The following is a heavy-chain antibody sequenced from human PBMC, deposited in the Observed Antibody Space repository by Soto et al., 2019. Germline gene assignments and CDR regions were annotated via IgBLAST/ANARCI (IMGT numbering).Heavy chain of an antibody. D-gene: IGHD1-1*01. CDR2: ISSSSSTI. CDR3: AREWNPLNCFDP. CDR1: GFTFSSYS. V-gene: IGHV3-48*02. J-gene: IGHJ5*02. Sequence: EVQLVESGGGLVQPGGSLRLSCAASGFTFSSYSMNWVGQAPGKGLEWVSYISSSSSTIYYADSVKGRFTISRDNAKNSLYLQMHSLRDEDTAVYYCAREWNPLNCFDPWGQGTLVTVSS.